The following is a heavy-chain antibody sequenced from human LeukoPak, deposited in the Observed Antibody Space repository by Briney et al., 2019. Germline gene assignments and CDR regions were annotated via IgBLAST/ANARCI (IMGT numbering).Heavy chain of an antibody. CDR2: IYYSGST. CDR3: ARGHKVVVPADAFDI. CDR1: GGSISSGGYY. D-gene: IGHD2-2*01. Sequence: SETLSLTCTVPGGSISSGGYYWSWIRQHPGKGLEWIGYIYYSGSTYYNPSLKSRVTISVDTSKNQFSLKLSSVTAADTAVYYCARGHKVVVPADAFDIWGQGTMVTVSS. J-gene: IGHJ3*02. V-gene: IGHV4-31*03.